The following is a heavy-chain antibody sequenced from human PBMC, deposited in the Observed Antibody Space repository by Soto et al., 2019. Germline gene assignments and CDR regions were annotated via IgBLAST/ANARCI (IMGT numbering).Heavy chain of an antibody. CDR3: ARVRCSRLDNHYYMDV. J-gene: IGHJ6*03. Sequence: PGGSLRLSCVASGFTFSGYNMIWVRQAPGKGLECLSYISSGGSPINYAVSVRGRFTISRDNAKNSLYLQMNSLRDEDTAVYYCARVRCSRLDNHYYMDVWGKSITVTGSS. D-gene: IGHD2-2*03. CDR1: GFTFSGYN. CDR2: ISSGGSPI. V-gene: IGHV3-48*02.